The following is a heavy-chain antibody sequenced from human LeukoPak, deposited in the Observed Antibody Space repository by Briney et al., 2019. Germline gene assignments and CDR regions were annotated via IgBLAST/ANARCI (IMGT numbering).Heavy chain of an antibody. V-gene: IGHV4-39*01. CDR2: IYYSGST. CDR3: ASLSGNDY. J-gene: IGHJ4*02. D-gene: IGHD3-10*01. Sequence: SETLSLTCTVSGGSISSSSYYWGWVRQPPGKGLEWIGSIYYSGSTYYNPSLKSRVTISVDTSKNQFSLKLSSVTAADTAVYYCASLSGNDYWGQGTLVTVSS. CDR1: GGSISSSSYY.